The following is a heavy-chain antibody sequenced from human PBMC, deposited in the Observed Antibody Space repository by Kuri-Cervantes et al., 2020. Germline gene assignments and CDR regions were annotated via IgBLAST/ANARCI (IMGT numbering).Heavy chain of an antibody. CDR2: IIPIFGTA. V-gene: IGHV1-18*01. CDR1: GYTFTSYG. J-gene: IGHJ6*03. CDR3: AREGRGGNYYMDV. Sequence: ASVKVSCKASGYTFTSYGISWVRQAPGQGLEWMGGIIPIFGTANYAQKLQGRVTMTTDTSTSTAYMELRSLRSDDTAVYYCAREGRGGNYYMDVWGKGTTVTVSS.